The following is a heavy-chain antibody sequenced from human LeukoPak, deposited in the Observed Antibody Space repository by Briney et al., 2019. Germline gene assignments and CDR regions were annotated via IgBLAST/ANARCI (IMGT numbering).Heavy chain of an antibody. D-gene: IGHD3-3*01. CDR2: IYPGDSGT. CDR1: GKSFTSYW. J-gene: IGHJ4*02. V-gene: IGHV5-51*01. CDR3: EYSGRDFWSADVNY. Sequence: GESLNFSCKRSGKSFTSYWIGWVRQLPGRGREWLGIIYPGDSGTRYKPSFRGEATISAATSISTDYLQWRRMNALDTAKNYWEYSGRDFWSADVNYWGQGTLVTVSS.